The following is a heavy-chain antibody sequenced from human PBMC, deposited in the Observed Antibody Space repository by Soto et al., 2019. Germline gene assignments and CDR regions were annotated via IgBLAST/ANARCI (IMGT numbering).Heavy chain of an antibody. Sequence: EVQLLESGGGLVQPGGSLRLSCAASGFTFSRYAMSWVRQAPGTGLEWVSAISGSGGSTYYADSVKVRFTISRDNSKNTLYLQMNSLRAEDTAVYYCAKEGRWSTWGGLDYWGQGSLVTVSS. V-gene: IGHV3-23*01. J-gene: IGHJ4*02. CDR1: GFTFSRYA. CDR2: ISGSGGST. D-gene: IGHD2-15*01. CDR3: AKEGRWSTWGGLDY.